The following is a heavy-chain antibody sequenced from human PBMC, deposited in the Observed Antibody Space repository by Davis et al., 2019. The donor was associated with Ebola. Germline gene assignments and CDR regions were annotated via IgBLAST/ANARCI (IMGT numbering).Heavy chain of an antibody. CDR1: GGSFSGYY. J-gene: IGHJ3*02. D-gene: IGHD5-12*01. CDR2: INHSGSS. CDR3: ARDRGYGDAFDI. V-gene: IGHV4-34*01. Sequence: SETLSLTCAVYGGSFSGYYWSWIRQPPGKGLEWIGEINHSGSSNYNPSLKSRVTISVDTSKNQFSLKLSSVTAADTAVYYCARDRGYGDAFDIWGQGTMATVSS.